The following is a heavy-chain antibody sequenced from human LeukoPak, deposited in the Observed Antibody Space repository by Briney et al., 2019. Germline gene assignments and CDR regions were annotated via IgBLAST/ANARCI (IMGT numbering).Heavy chain of an antibody. CDR2: IKEDGSEK. D-gene: IGHD3-22*01. V-gene: IGHV3-7*01. CDR1: GFTFSSYW. CDR3: ARSYYDSSGYYPGSFDY. Sequence: GGSLRLSCAASGFTFSSYWMSWVRQAPGKGLEWVANIKEDGSEKYYVDSLKGRFTIFRDNAKNSLFLQMNSLRAEDTAVYYCARSYYDSSGYYPGSFDYWGQGTLVTVPS. J-gene: IGHJ4*02.